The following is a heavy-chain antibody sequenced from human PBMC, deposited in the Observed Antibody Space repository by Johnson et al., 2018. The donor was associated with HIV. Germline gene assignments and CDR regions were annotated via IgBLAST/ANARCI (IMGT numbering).Heavy chain of an antibody. CDR3: TTGLYWNDAFDI. V-gene: IGHV3-15*01. D-gene: IGHD1-1*01. J-gene: IGHJ3*02. Sequence: VQLVESGGGLVKPGGSLRLSCEASGFTFSDAWMNWVRQVPGKGLEWVGRVKSKTEGGTIDYAAPVKGRFTISRDGLKNTLYLQMTGLKTEDTAVYYCTTGLYWNDAFDIWGQGTMVTVSS. CDR1: GFTFSDAW. CDR2: VKSKTEGGTI.